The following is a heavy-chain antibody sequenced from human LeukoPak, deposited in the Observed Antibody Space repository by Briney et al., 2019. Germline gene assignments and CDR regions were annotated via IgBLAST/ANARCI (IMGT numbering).Heavy chain of an antibody. CDR2: IRYDGSNK. D-gene: IGHD2-15*01. CDR3: AKDGGSDPDSFDI. CDR1: AFIFNTYV. J-gene: IGHJ3*02. Sequence: GGSLRPSCAPSAFIFNTYVMHWVSRAPGNGLEWLAFIRYDGSNKNYADSVKGRFTISRDNTKNSLYLQMNSLRAEDTAVYYCAKDGGSDPDSFDIWGQGTMVTVSS. V-gene: IGHV3-30*02.